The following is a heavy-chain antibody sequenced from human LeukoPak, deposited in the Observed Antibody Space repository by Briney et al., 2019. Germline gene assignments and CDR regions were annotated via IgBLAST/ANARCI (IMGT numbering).Heavy chain of an antibody. CDR1: GFIFTSYS. V-gene: IGHV3-48*02. J-gene: IGHJ4*02. D-gene: IGHD6-19*01. CDR3: ARDGGVYSSGWFDY. Sequence: GGSLRLSCAASGFIFTSYSVNWVRQALGKGLEWVSYISSPSTNIYYVDSVKGRFTISRDNAKNSLYLQMDSLRDEDTAVYYCARDGGVYSSGWFDYWGQGTLVTVSS. CDR2: ISSPSTNI.